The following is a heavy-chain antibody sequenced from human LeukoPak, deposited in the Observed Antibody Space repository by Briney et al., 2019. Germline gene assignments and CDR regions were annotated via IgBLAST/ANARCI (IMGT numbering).Heavy chain of an antibody. CDR2: IIPIFGTA. Sequence: GASVKVSCKASRGTFSSYAISWVRQAPGQGLEWMGGIIPIFGTANYAQKFQGRVTITADESTSTAYMELSSLRSEDTAVYYCARGSTRRWAFDIWGQGTMVTVSS. J-gene: IGHJ3*02. CDR3: ARGSTRRWAFDI. D-gene: IGHD5/OR15-5a*01. V-gene: IGHV1-69*13. CDR1: RGTFSSYA.